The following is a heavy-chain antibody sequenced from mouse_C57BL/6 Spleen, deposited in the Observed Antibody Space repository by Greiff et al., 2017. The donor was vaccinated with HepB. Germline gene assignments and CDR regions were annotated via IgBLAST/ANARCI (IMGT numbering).Heavy chain of an antibody. CDR3: TRLGRGYYYAMDY. V-gene: IGHV1-15*01. CDR1: GYTFTDYE. Sequence: VQRVESGAELVRPGASVTLSCKASGYTFTDYEMHWVKQTPVHGLEWIGAIDPETGGTAYNQKFKGKAILTADKSSSTAYMELRSLTSEDSAVYYCTRLGRGYYYAMDYWGQGTSVTVSS. J-gene: IGHJ4*01. D-gene: IGHD4-1*01. CDR2: IDPETGGT.